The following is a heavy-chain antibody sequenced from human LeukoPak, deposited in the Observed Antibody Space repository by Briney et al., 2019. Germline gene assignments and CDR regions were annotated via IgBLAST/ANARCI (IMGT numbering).Heavy chain of an antibody. CDR2: IDTSGDT. CDR1: GFAFSNND. CDR3: ARGSTTVAFEI. Sequence: GGSLRLSCAASGFAFSNNDMHWVRQGPGKGLEWVSAIDTSGDTYYPGSVKGRFTISRENAKNILYLQMNSLRVGDTAVYYCARGSTTVAFEIWGQGTMVSVSS. J-gene: IGHJ3*02. V-gene: IGHV3-13*01. D-gene: IGHD1-26*01.